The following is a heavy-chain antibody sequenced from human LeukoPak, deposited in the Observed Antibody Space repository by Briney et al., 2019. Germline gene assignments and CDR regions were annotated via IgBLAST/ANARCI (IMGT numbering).Heavy chain of an antibody. CDR1: GYTLTGYY. CDR2: INPNSGGT. J-gene: IGHJ5*02. Sequence: ASVKVSCKASGYTLTGYYMHWVRQAPGQGLEWMGWINPNSGGTNYAQKFQGRVTMTRDTSISTAYMELSRLRSDDTAVYYCARDSQASSGYYYQPWGQGTLVTVSS. CDR3: ARDSQASSGYYYQP. D-gene: IGHD3-22*01. V-gene: IGHV1-2*02.